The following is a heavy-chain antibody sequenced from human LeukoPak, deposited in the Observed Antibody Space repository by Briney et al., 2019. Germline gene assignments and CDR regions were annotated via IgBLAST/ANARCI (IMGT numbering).Heavy chain of an antibody. V-gene: IGHV1-8*03. J-gene: IGHJ5*02. CDR2: MNPNSGNK. D-gene: IGHD1-7*01. CDR3: ARKGNSNYYNWFDP. Sequence: ASVKVSCKASGYTFTSYDINWVRQATGQGLEWMVWMNPNSGNKGYAQKFQGRVTITRNTSISTAYMELSSLRSEDTAVYYCARKGNSNYYNWFDPWGQGTLVTVSS. CDR1: GYTFTSYD.